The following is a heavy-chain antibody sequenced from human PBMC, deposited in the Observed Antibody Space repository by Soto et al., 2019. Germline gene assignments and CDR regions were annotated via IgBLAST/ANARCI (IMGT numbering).Heavy chain of an antibody. CDR1: GFTFSSYS. CDR3: ARDQPGYSYGYGLGY. CDR2: ISSSSSYI. D-gene: IGHD5-18*01. V-gene: IGHV3-21*01. Sequence: EVQLVESGGGLVKPGGSLRLSCAASGFTFSSYSMNWVRQAPGKGLEWVSSISSSSSYIYYADSVKGRFTISRDNANNALCLKMNRLRAEDTAVHYCARDQPGYSYGYGLGYWGEGTLVTVSS. J-gene: IGHJ4*02.